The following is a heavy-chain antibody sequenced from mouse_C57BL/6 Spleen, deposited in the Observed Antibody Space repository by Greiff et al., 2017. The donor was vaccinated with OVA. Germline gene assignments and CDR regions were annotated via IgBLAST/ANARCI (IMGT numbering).Heavy chain of an antibody. CDR1: GYSITSGYY. CDR2: ISYDGST. J-gene: IGHJ2*01. CDR3: ARDWHYYGSSYDY. V-gene: IGHV3-6*01. Sequence: EVQRVESGPGLVKPSQSLSLTCSVTGYSITSGYYWNWIRQFPGNKLEWLGYISYDGSTNYNPSLKNRISITRDTSKNQFFLKLNSVTTEDTATYYCARDWHYYGSSYDYWGQGTTLTVSS. D-gene: IGHD1-1*01.